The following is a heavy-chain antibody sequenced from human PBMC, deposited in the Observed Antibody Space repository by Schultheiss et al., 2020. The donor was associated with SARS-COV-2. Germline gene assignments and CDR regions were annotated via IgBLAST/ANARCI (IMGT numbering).Heavy chain of an antibody. CDR3: ARERGAGSGSYRYFDY. J-gene: IGHJ4*02. CDR2: IYSGGST. V-gene: IGHV3-66*01. Sequence: GGSLRLSCAASGFTFDDYAMHWVRQAPGKGLEWVSGIYSGGSTYYADSVKGRFTISRDNSKNTLYLQMNSLRAEDTAVYYCARERGAGSGSYRYFDYWGQGTLVTVSS. CDR1: GFTFDDYA. D-gene: IGHD3-10*01.